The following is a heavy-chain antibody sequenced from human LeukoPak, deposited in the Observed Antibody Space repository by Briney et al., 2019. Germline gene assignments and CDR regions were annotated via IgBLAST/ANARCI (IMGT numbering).Heavy chain of an antibody. V-gene: IGHV1-18*04. CDR3: ARDTSPRTMDV. Sequence: ASVKVSCKASGYTFTNYGISWVRQAPGQGLEWMGWISGFNGDTSYAQNLQGRVTMTTDTSTNTGYMELRSLRSDGTAVYYCARDTSPRTMDVWGQGTTVTVSS. J-gene: IGHJ6*02. CDR1: GYTFTNYG. CDR2: ISGFNGDT.